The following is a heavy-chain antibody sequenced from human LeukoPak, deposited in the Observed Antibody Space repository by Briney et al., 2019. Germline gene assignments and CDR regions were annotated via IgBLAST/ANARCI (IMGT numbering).Heavy chain of an antibody. CDR1: GFTFDDYG. D-gene: IGHD3-16*01. V-gene: IGHV3-20*04. CDR2: FNWNGGST. CDR3: ARDGGDRYYFDY. J-gene: IGHJ4*02. Sequence: GGSLRLSCAACGFTFDDYGMSWVRQAPGKGLEWGSGFNWNGGSTGYADSVKGRFTISRDNAKHSLYLQMNSLRAEDTALYYCARDGGDRYYFDYWGQGTLVTVSS.